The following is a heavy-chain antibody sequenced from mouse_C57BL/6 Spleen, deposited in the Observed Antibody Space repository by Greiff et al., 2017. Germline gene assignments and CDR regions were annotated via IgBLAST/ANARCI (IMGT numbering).Heavy chain of an antibody. CDR2: IDPSDSYT. V-gene: IGHV1-69*01. CDR1: GYTFTSYW. Sequence: QVQLQQPGAELVMPGASVKLSCKASGYTFTSYWMHWVKQRPGQGLEWIGEIDPSDSYTNYNQKFKGKSTLTVDKSSSTAYMQLSSLTSEDSAVYYCLLGVYAMDYWGQGTSVTVSS. J-gene: IGHJ4*01. D-gene: IGHD4-1*01. CDR3: LLGVYAMDY.